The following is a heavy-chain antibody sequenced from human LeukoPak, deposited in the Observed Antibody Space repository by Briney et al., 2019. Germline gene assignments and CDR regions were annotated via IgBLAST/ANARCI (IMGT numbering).Heavy chain of an antibody. CDR3: ARVRGLYSGSYVGSRSPHYYMDV. V-gene: IGHV1-8*01. CDR2: MNPNSGNT. J-gene: IGHJ6*03. D-gene: IGHD1-26*01. Sequence: ASVKVSCKASGYTFTSYDINWVRQATGQGLEWMGWMNPNSGNTGYAQKFQGRVTMTRNTSISTAYMELSSLRSEDTAVYYCARVRGLYSGSYVGSRSPHYYMDVWGKGTTVTVSS. CDR1: GYTFTSYD.